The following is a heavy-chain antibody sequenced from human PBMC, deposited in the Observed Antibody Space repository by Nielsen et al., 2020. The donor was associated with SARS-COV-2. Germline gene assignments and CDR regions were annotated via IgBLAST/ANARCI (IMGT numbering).Heavy chain of an antibody. J-gene: IGHJ4*02. D-gene: IGHD6-19*01. Sequence: SETLSLTCTVSGGSISSYYWSWIQQPPGKGLEWIGYIYYSGSTNYNPSLKSRVTISVDTSKNQFSLKLSSVTAADTAVYYCARSYSSGWYYFDYWGQGTLVTVSS. CDR3: ARSYSSGWYYFDY. CDR2: IYYSGST. CDR1: GGSISSYY. V-gene: IGHV4-59*01.